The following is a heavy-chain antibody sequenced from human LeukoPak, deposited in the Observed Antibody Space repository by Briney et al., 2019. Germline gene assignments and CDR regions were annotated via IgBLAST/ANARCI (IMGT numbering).Heavy chain of an antibody. J-gene: IGHJ3*01. D-gene: IGHD3-22*01. CDR1: GFTFTSSA. CDR3: AAEAAYYYDSRDAFDV. CDR2: IVVGSGNT. Sequence: ASVKVSCKASGFTFTSSAVQWVRQVRGQRLEWIGWIVVGSGNTNYAQKFQERVTITRDMSTSLVYMELSSLRSEDTAVYYCAAEAAYYYDSRDAFDVWGQGTMVTVSS. V-gene: IGHV1-58*01.